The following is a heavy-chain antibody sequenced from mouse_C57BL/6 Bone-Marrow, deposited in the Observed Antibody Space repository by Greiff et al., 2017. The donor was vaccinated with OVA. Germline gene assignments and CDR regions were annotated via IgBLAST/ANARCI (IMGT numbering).Heavy chain of an antibody. CDR3: ARGITTAYYYAMDY. CDR2: IYPGDGDT. Sequence: VKLMESGPELVKPGASVKISCKASGYAFSSSWMNWVKQRPGKGLEWIGRIYPGDGDTNYNGKFKGKATLTADKSSSTAYMQLSSLTSEDSAVYFCARGITTAYYYAMDYWGQGTSVTVSS. CDR1: GYAFSSSW. D-gene: IGHD1-2*01. V-gene: IGHV1-82*01. J-gene: IGHJ4*01.